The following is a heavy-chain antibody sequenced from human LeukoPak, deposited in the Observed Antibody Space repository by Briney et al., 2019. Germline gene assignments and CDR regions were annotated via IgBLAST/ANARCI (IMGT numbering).Heavy chain of an antibody. Sequence: GGSLRLSCAASGFTFSDYHMSWIRQAPGKGLEWVSYISSSGSTIYYADSVKGRFTISRDNVKKSLYLQMNSLRVEDTAVYYCASGVSASRYRGQGTLVTVSS. CDR2: ISSSGSTI. J-gene: IGHJ4*02. V-gene: IGHV3-11*04. CDR1: GFTFSDYH. CDR3: ASGVSASRY.